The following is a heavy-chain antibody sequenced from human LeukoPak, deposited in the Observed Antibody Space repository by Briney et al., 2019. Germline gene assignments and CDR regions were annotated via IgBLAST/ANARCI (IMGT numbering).Heavy chain of an antibody. Sequence: PSETLSLTCAVYGGSFSGYYWSWVRQAPGKGLEWVSAISGSGGSTYYADSVKGRFTISRDNSKNTLYLQMNSLRAEDTAVYYCAREDSNRIAVAGPFDYWGQGTLDTVSS. J-gene: IGHJ4*02. CDR2: ISGSGGST. CDR3: AREDSNRIAVAGPFDY. CDR1: GGSFSGYY. D-gene: IGHD6-19*01. V-gene: IGHV3-23*01.